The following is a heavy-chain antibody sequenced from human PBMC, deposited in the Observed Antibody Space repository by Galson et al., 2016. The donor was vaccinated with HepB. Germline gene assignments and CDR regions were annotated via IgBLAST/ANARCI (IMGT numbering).Heavy chain of an antibody. V-gene: IGHV3-30*03. CDR1: GFTFSTYA. J-gene: IGHJ6*02. D-gene: IGHD3-3*01. CDR2: IYYDGSKK. CDR3: ARDGRVREWLKKFYYYGMDV. Sequence: SLRLSCAASGFTFSTYAMHWVRQAPSKGLEWVAFIYYDGSKKYYADSVKGRFTISRDNSKNTLYLQMNSLRAEDTAAYYCARDGRVREWLKKFYYYGMDVWGQGTTVTVSS.